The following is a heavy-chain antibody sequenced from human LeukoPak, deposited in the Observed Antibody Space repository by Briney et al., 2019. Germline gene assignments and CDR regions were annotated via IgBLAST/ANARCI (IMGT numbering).Heavy chain of an antibody. J-gene: IGHJ4*02. CDR3: ARGVGYFDWLPYFDY. CDR1: GFTFSDYY. D-gene: IGHD3-9*01. V-gene: IGHV3-11*01. CDR2: ISSSGSTI. Sequence: GGSLRLSCAASGFTFSDYYMSWIRQAPGKGLEWVSHISSSGSTIYYADSVKGRFTISRDNAKNSLYLQMNSLRAEDTAVHYCARGVGYFDWLPYFDYWGQGTLVTVSS.